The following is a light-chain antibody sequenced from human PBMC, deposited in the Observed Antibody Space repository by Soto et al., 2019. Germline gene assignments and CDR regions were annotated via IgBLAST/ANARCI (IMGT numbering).Light chain of an antibody. CDR3: RQDKECPPFT. V-gene: IGKV3-15*01. CDR1: QSVSNS. J-gene: IGKJ1*01. CDR2: DAA. Sequence: EIGLTQSPATLCVSPGETATLSCRASQSVSNSVALYQQKPSQAPTLLIIDAATRATGIPARCSGSGSGTEFTLSIISLLPEDDAVSYYRQDKECPPFTFGQGTKVDI.